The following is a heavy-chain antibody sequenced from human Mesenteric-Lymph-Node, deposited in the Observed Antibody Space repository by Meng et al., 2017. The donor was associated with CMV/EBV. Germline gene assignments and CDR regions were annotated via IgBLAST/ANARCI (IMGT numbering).Heavy chain of an antibody. CDR3: AKLNYYDSSGNDY. Sequence: GGSLRLSCAASGFTFSSYAMSWVRQAPGKGLEWVSAISGSGGSTYYADSVKGRFTISRDNSKNTMYLQMNTMRADDTALYYCAKLNYYDSSGNDYWGQGTPVTVSS. CDR1: GFTFSSYA. V-gene: IGHV3-23*01. D-gene: IGHD3-22*01. CDR2: ISGSGGST. J-gene: IGHJ4*02.